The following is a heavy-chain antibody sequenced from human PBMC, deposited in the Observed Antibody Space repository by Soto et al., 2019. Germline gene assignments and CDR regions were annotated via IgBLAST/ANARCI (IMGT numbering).Heavy chain of an antibody. Sequence: GGSLRLSCAASGFTFSSYAMSWVRQAPGKGLEWVSAISGSGGSTYYADSVKGRFTISRDNSKNTLYLQMNSLRAEDTAVYYCAKGPWDIQDDFWSGDEFDYWGQGTLVTVSS. CDR2: ISGSGGST. D-gene: IGHD3-3*01. V-gene: IGHV3-23*01. CDR1: GFTFSSYA. CDR3: AKGPWDIQDDFWSGDEFDY. J-gene: IGHJ4*02.